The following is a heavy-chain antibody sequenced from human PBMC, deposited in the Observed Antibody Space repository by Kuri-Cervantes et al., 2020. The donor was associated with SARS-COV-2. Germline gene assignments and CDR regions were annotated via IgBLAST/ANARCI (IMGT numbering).Heavy chain of an antibody. Sequence: GESLKISCAASGFTFSSYGMHWVRQAPGKGLEWVAFIRYDGSNKYYADSVKGRFTISRDNSKNTLYLQMNSLSAEDTAVYYCALGYWGSGYPRYYYYMDVWGKGTTVTVSS. CDR3: ALGYWGSGYPRYYYYMDV. J-gene: IGHJ6*03. CDR1: GFTFSSYG. V-gene: IGHV3-30*02. CDR2: IRYDGSNK. D-gene: IGHD3-22*01.